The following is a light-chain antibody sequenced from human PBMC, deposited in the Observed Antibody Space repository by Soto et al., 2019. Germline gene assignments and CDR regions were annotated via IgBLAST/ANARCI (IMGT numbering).Light chain of an antibody. V-gene: IGKV1-5*03. CDR1: QSISGW. CDR3: QQYNSYPWT. Sequence: DIQMTQSPSTLSASVGDRVTITCGASQSISGWLAWFQQKPGIAPKLLICKASSLESGVPSRFSGSGSGTEFTLTISSLQPDDFATYYCQQYNSYPWTFGQGTKVEI. CDR2: KAS. J-gene: IGKJ1*01.